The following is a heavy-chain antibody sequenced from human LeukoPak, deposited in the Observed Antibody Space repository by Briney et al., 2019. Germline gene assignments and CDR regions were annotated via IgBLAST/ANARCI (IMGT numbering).Heavy chain of an antibody. Sequence: PGGSLRLSCAASGFTFSSYSMNWVRQAPGKGLEWVSAISGSGGSTYYADSVKGRFTISRDNSKNTLYLQMNSLRAEDTAVYFCAKDSYYDYVWGSYRYTNQFDYWGQGTLVTVSS. CDR1: GFTFSSYS. V-gene: IGHV3-23*01. J-gene: IGHJ4*02. D-gene: IGHD3-16*02. CDR3: AKDSYYDYVWGSYRYTNQFDY. CDR2: ISGSGGST.